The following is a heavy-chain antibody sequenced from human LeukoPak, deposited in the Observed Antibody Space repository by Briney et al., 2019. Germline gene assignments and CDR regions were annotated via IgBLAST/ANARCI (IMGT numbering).Heavy chain of an antibody. D-gene: IGHD3-16*01. J-gene: IGHJ6*03. CDR1: GYTFTGYY. V-gene: IGHV1-2*02. CDR2: INPNSGGT. CDR3: ARGGFYYYYMDV. Sequence: ASVKVSCKASGYTFTGYYMHWVRQAPGQGLEWMGWINPNSGGTNFAQKFQGRVTMTRDTSISTAYMELSRLRSDDTDVYYCARGGFYYYYMDVWGKGTTVTVSS.